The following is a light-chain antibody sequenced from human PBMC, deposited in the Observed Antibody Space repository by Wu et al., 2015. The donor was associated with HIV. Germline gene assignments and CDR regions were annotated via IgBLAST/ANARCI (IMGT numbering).Light chain of an antibody. CDR2: DAS. J-gene: IGKJ1*01. CDR1: QSVNSN. CDR3: QLSNNWPWT. V-gene: IGKV3-15*01. Sequence: EIVMTQSPATLSVSPGERATLSCRASQSVNSNLAWYQQKPGQTPRLLIYDASTRATGIPARFSGSGSGTEFTLTISSMQPEDFAVYYCQLSNNWPWTFGQGPRWKSN.